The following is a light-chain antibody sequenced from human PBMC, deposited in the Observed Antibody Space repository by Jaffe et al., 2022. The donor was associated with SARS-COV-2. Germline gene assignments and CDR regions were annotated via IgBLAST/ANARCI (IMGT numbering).Light chain of an antibody. CDR3: SSYTSGSTLYV. V-gene: IGLV2-14*01. CDR1: SSDVGTYNY. J-gene: IGLJ1*01. Sequence: QSALTQPASVSGSPGQSITISCTGTSSDVGTYNYVSWYQQHPGKAPKLMIYEVSDRPSGVPDRFSGSKSGNTASLTISGLQAEDEADYYCSSYTSGSTLYVFGTGTKVTVL. CDR2: EVS.